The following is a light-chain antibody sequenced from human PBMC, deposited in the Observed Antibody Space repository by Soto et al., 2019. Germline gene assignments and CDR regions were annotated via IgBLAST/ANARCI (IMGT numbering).Light chain of an antibody. CDR2: KAS. CDR1: QSISSW. J-gene: IGKJ1*01. V-gene: IGKV1-5*03. CDR3: QQYNSYWT. Sequence: DIQMTQSPSTLSASVGDRVTITCRASQSISSWLAWYQKKPGKAPKLLIYKASSLPSGVPSRFSGSGSGTEFTLTISSLQPDDFATFYCQQYNSYWTFGHGTKVEIK.